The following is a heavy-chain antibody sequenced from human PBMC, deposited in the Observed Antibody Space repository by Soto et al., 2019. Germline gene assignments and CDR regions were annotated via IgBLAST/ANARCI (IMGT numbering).Heavy chain of an antibody. CDR3: AKKMMTGTTRGAFDY. CDR2: INSASSII. CDR1: GFAFSTHS. D-gene: IGHD1-7*01. V-gene: IGHV3-48*01. J-gene: IGHJ4*02. Sequence: GGSLRLSCAASGFAFSTHSMNWVRQAPGKGLEWVSYINSASSIIYYADSVKGRFTISRDNARNSLYLQMDSLRAEDTAVYYCAKKMMTGTTRGAFDYWGQGTLVTVSS.